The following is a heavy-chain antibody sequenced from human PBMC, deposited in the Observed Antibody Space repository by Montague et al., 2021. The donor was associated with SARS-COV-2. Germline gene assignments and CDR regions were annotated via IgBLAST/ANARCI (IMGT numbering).Heavy chain of an antibody. CDR3: ARDLYWAFDA. J-gene: IGHJ3*01. CDR1: GDSVSSNIAA. D-gene: IGHD2-8*02. V-gene: IGHV6-1*01. CDR2: TKYTSTRYE. Sequence: CAISGDSVSSNIAAWNWIRQSPSRGPEWLGRTKYTSTRYETYAVSVQSRITITADTSKNQFSLHLNSVTPEGTAVYYCARDLYWAFDAWGLGTTVTVSA.